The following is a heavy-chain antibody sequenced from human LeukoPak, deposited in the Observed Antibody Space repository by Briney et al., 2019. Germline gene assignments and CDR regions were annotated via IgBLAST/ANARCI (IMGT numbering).Heavy chain of an antibody. Sequence: PGGTLRLSCAASGFTFSNYGMSWVRQAPGKGLEWVSVIGGSGDRIYYADSVKGRSTVSRDNSKNTLYLQMNSLRAEDTAVYYCAKLFGSATYSVYLQQWGQGTLVTVSS. J-gene: IGHJ1*01. V-gene: IGHV3-23*01. D-gene: IGHD2-21*01. CDR1: GFTFSNYG. CDR2: IGGSGDRI. CDR3: AKLFGSATYSVYLQQ.